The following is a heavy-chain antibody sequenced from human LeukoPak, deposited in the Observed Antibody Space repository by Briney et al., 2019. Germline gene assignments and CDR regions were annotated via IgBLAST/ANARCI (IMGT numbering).Heavy chain of an antibody. CDR3: ARHPQYYYDSSGLGDAFDI. D-gene: IGHD3-22*01. V-gene: IGHV4-34*01. CDR2: INHSGST. CDR1: GGSLSGYY. J-gene: IGHJ3*02. Sequence: PSETLSLTCAVYGGSLSGYYWSWIRQPPGKGLEWIGEINHSGSTNYNPSLKSRVTISVDTSKNQFSLKLSSVTAADTAVYYCARHPQYYYDSSGLGDAFDIWGQGTMVTVSS.